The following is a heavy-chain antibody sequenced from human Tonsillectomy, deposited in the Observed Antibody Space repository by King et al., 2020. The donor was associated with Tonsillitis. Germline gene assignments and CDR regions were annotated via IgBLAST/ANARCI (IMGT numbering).Heavy chain of an antibody. V-gene: IGHV1-69*01. D-gene: IGHD3-22*01. CDR2: IIPIFGTA. CDR3: ARDYTDYYDSSGYQPGGY. Sequence: VKLVGSGAEVKKPGSSVKVSCKASGGTFSSYAFSWVRQAPGQGLEWMGGIIPIFGTANYAQKFQGRVTITADESTSTAYMELSSPRSEDTAVYYCARDYTDYYDSSGYQPGGYWGQGALVTVSS. J-gene: IGHJ4*02. CDR1: GGTFSSYA.